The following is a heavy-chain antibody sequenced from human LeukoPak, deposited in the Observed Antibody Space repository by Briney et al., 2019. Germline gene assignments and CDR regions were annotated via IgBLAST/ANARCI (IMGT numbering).Heavy chain of an antibody. D-gene: IGHD5-12*01. CDR1: GYSFTTYW. CDR3: ARRTGGYDWTFDY. V-gene: IGHV5-51*01. Sequence: GESLKISCKDSGYSFTTYWIGWVRQMPGKGLEWMGIIYPGDSDTRYSPSFQGQVTFSADKSISTAYLQWSSLKASDTAMYYCARRTGGYDWTFDYWGQGTLVTVSS. CDR2: IYPGDSDT. J-gene: IGHJ4*02.